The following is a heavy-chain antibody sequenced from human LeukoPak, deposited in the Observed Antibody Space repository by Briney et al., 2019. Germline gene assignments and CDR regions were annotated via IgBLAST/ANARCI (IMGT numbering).Heavy chain of an antibody. J-gene: IGHJ5*02. CDR2: IYYSGST. Sequence: PSETLSLTCTVSGGSISSYYWSWIRQPPGKGLEWLGYIYYSGSTNYNPSLKSRVTISVDTSKNQFSLKLSSVTAADTAVYYCARVGVWFGENWFDPWGQGTLVTVSS. V-gene: IGHV4-59*01. D-gene: IGHD3-10*01. CDR1: GGSISSYY. CDR3: ARVGVWFGENWFDP.